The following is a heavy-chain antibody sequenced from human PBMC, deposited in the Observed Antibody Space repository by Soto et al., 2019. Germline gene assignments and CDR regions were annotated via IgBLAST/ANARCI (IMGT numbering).Heavy chain of an antibody. CDR2: ISGSGGST. V-gene: IGHV3-23*01. Sequence: GGSLRLSCAASGFTFSSYAMSWVRQAPGKGLEWVSAISGSGGSTYYADSVKGRFTISRDNSKNTLYLQMNSLRAEDTAVYYCAKGRYSYADRYYYYGMDVWGQGTTVTVS. D-gene: IGHD5-18*01. J-gene: IGHJ6*02. CDR1: GFTFSSYA. CDR3: AKGRYSYADRYYYYGMDV.